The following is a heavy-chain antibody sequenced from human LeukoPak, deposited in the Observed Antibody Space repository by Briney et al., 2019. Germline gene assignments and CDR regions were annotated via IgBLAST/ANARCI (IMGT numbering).Heavy chain of an antibody. Sequence: GGSLRLSCAASGFSFSVYEMHWVRQAPGKGLEWISDISSSGTTTYYADSVKGRFTIPRNNAKNSLYLQMNSLRAEDTAVYYCATLTVATSFDYWGQGTLVTVSS. CDR3: ATLTVATSFDY. CDR2: ISSSGTTT. CDR1: GFSFSVYE. J-gene: IGHJ4*02. V-gene: IGHV3-48*03. D-gene: IGHD4-17*01.